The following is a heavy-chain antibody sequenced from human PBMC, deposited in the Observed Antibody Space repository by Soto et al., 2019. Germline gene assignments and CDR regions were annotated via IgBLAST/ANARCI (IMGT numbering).Heavy chain of an antibody. V-gene: IGHV4-31*03. CDR1: GGSISSGGYC. J-gene: IGHJ4*02. D-gene: IGHD3-3*01. Sequence: SETLSLTCTVSGGSISSGGYCWSWIRQHPGKGLEWIGYIYYSGSTYYNPSLKSRVTISVDTSKNQFSLKLSSVTAADTAVYYCARRTIFGVVLDYWGQGTLVTVSS. CDR3: ARRTIFGVVLDY. CDR2: IYYSGST.